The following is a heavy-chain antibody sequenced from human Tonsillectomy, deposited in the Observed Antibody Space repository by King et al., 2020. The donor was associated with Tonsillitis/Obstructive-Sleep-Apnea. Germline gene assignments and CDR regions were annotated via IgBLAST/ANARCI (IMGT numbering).Heavy chain of an antibody. V-gene: IGHV3-21*01. J-gene: IGHJ4*02. CDR2: ISSSNNYI. CDR1: GFTFSSYN. D-gene: IGHD4-23*01. CDR3: ARVSLDYGGTSAFDH. Sequence: VQLVESGGGLVRPGGSLRLSCAASGFTFSSYNMNWVRQAPGRGLEWVSSISSSNNYIYYADSVKGRFTIFRDNAKNSLFLQMNSLRAEDTAVYYCARVSLDYGGTSAFDHWGQGTLVTVSS.